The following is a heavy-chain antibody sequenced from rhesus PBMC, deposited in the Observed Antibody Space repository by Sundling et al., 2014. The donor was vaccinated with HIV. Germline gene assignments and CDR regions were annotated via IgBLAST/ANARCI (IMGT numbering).Heavy chain of an antibody. J-gene: IGHJ4*01. D-gene: IGHD4-35*01. CDR1: GYTFTDYF. Sequence: QVQLVQSGAEVKKPGSSVKVSCKASGYTFTDYFMHWVRQAPRQGLEWMGWINPYHGNTHYSQIFQGRVTMTRDTSTRTAYMELSSLRSEDTAVYYCARVGNKTFGDYWGQGVLVTVSS. CDR2: INPYHGNT. CDR3: ARVGNKTFGDY. V-gene: IGHV1S2*01.